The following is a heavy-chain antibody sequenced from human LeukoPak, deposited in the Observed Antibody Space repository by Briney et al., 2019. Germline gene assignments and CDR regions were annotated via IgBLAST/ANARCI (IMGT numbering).Heavy chain of an antibody. D-gene: IGHD5-12*01. V-gene: IGHV1-18*01. CDR1: GYTFNLYG. J-gene: IGHJ6*03. CDR2: ISGFNGHT. CDR3: ARAWLRRKFYYYMDV. Sequence: GASVKVSCKASGYTFNLYGVNWVRQAPGQGLERMGWISGFNGHTKYAQNLQDRVTMTTDTSTSTAYMELRSLRSDDTAVYYCARAWLRRKFYYYMDVWGKGTTVTVSS.